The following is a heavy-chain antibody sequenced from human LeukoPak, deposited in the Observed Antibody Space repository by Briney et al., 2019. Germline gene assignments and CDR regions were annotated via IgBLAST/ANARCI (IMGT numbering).Heavy chain of an antibody. CDR3: ARVGYYDSSGPLNDY. V-gene: IGHV1-2*06. CDR1: GYTFTCYY. Sequence: GASVKVSCKASGYTFTCYYMHWVRQAPGQGLEWMGRINPNSGGTNYAQKFQGRVTMTRDTSISTAYMELSRLRSDDTAVYYCARVGYYDSSGPLNDYWGQGTLVTVSS. J-gene: IGHJ4*02. CDR2: INPNSGGT. D-gene: IGHD3-22*01.